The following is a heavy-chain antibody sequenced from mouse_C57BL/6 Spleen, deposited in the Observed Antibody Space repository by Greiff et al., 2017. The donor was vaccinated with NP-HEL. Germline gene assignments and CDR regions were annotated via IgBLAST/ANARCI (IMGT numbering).Heavy chain of an antibody. CDR1: GFTFSDYY. Sequence: DVMLVESEGGLVQPGSSMKLSCTASGFTFSDYYMAWVRQVPEKGLEWVANINYDGSSTYYLDSLKSRFIISRDNAKNILYLQMSSLKSEDTATYYCARMVDGYYGFAYWGQGTLVTVSA. V-gene: IGHV5-16*01. CDR2: INYDGSST. D-gene: IGHD2-3*01. CDR3: ARMVDGYYGFAY. J-gene: IGHJ3*01.